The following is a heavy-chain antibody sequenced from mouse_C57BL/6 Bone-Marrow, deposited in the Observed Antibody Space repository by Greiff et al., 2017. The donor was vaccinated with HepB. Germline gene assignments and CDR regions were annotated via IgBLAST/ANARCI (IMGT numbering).Heavy chain of an antibody. CDR2: ISYSGST. V-gene: IGHV3-8*01. D-gene: IGHD1-1*01. CDR1: GYSITSDY. CDR3: ARRYGSSYVWYFDV. J-gene: IGHJ1*03. Sequence: EVQLQQSGPGLAKPSQTLSLTCSVTGYSITSDYWNWIRKLPGNKLEYMGYISYSGSTYYNPSLKSRISITRDTSKNQYYLQLNSVTTEDTATYYCARRYGSSYVWYFDVWGTGTTVIVSS.